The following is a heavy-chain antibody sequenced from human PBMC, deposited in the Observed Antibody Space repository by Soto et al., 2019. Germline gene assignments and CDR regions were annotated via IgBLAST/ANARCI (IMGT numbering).Heavy chain of an antibody. Sequence: ARVSCKASGGNFRSYAISWVRQAPGQGLEWMGGIIPIFGTANYAQKFQGRVTITADESTSTAYMELSSLRSEDTAVYYCARDPRFLEWLPSPHYYYYGMDVWGQGTTVTVSS. J-gene: IGHJ6*02. CDR3: ARDPRFLEWLPSPHYYYYGMDV. CDR1: GGNFRSYA. V-gene: IGHV1-69*01. D-gene: IGHD3-3*01. CDR2: IIPIFGTA.